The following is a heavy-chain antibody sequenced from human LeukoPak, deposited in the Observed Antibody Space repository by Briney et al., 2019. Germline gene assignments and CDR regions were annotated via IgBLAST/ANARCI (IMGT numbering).Heavy chain of an antibody. J-gene: IGHJ4*02. CDR1: GGTFSSYA. V-gene: IGHV1-69*13. D-gene: IGHD5-24*01. Sequence: ASVKVSCKASGGTFSSYAISWVRQAPGQGLEWMGGIIPIFGTANYAQKFQGRVTITADESTSTAYMELSSLRSEDTAVYYCASNLKMATITLYYFDYWGQGTLVTVSS. CDR2: IIPIFGTA. CDR3: ASNLKMATITLYYFDY.